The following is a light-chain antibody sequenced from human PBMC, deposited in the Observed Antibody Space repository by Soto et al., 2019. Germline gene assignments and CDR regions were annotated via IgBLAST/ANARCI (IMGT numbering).Light chain of an antibody. J-gene: IGKJ5*01. CDR3: QQRNNWPIT. CDR2: GAS. V-gene: IGKV3D-20*02. Sequence: EIVLTQSPGTLSLSPGERATLSCRASQSVSSSYLAWYQQKPGQAPRLLIYGASSRATGIPDRFIGSGSGTDFTLTISSLEPEDFAIYYCQQRNNWPITFGQGTRLEIK. CDR1: QSVSSSY.